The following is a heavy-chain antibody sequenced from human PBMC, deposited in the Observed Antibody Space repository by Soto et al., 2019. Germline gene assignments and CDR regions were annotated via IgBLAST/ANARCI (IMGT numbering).Heavy chain of an antibody. Sequence: ASETLSLTCAVSGGSISSSNWWSWVRQPPGKGLEWIGYMSYSGSPHYNPSLKSRVSISVDTAKNQFSLRLSSVTAADAGVYFCARDRPDVDYAFHIWGQGTMVTVSS. CDR3: ARDRPDVDYAFHI. CDR2: MSYSGSP. J-gene: IGHJ3*02. CDR1: GGSISSSNW. V-gene: IGHV4-4*02.